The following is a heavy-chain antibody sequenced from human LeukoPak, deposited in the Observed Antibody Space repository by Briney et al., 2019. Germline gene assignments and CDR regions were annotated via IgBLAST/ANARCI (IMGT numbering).Heavy chain of an antibody. J-gene: IGHJ6*03. Sequence: PGGSLRLSCAASGFTFSSYWMSWVRQAPGKGLEWVANIKQDGSEKYYVDSVKGRFTISRDNAKNSLYLQMNSLRAEDTAVYYCARAGGYSSSWYRELYYYYYMDVWGKGTTVTVSS. CDR3: ARAGGYSSSWYRELYYYYYMDV. V-gene: IGHV3-7*01. D-gene: IGHD6-13*01. CDR2: IKQDGSEK. CDR1: GFTFSSYW.